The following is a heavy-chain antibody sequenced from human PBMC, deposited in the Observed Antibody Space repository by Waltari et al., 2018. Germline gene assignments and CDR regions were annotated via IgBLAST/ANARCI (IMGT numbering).Heavy chain of an antibody. CDR2: ISSSSTI. V-gene: IGHV3-48*01. D-gene: IGHD6-13*01. Sequence: EVQLVESGGGLVQPGGSLRLSCAASGFTFSSYSMNWVRQAPGKGLEWVSYISSSSTIYYADSVKGRFTISRDNAKNSLYLQMNSLRAEDTAVYYCARDKYSSSFDLWGRGTLVTVSS. J-gene: IGHJ2*01. CDR1: GFTFSSYS. CDR3: ARDKYSSSFDL.